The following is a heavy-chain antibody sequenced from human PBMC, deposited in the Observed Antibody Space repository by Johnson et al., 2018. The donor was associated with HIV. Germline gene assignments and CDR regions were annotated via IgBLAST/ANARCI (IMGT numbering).Heavy chain of an antibody. J-gene: IGHJ3*02. Sequence: QVTLVESGGGVVQPGRSLRLSCAASGFTFSRFAMHWVRQAPGKGLEWVAVISYDGNNKYYTDSVKGRFTISRDNSKNTLYLQMNSLRAEDTAVYYCARVLWFGELFSRAFDIWGQGTMVTVSS. V-gene: IGHV3-30-3*01. CDR2: ISYDGNNK. D-gene: IGHD3-10*01. CDR1: GFTFSRFA. CDR3: ARVLWFGELFSRAFDI.